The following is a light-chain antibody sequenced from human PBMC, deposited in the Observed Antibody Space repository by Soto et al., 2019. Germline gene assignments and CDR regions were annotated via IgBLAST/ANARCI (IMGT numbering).Light chain of an antibody. J-gene: IGLJ3*02. CDR3: QAWDSSTVV. CDR2: EDR. Sequence: SYELTQPPSVSVSPGQTASITCSGDKLVDKHACWYQQKPGQSPVLVIYEDRKRPSGIPERFSGSNSGNTATLTISGTQAMDEADYYCQAWDSSTVVFGGGTKLTVL. CDR1: KLVDKH. V-gene: IGLV3-1*01.